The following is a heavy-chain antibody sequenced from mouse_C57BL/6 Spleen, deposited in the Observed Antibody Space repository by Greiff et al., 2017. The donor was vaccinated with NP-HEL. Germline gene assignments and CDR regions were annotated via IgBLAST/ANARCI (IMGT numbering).Heavy chain of an antibody. CDR3: TYYYGSSHRYFEV. CDR2: IDPENGDT. D-gene: IGHD1-1*01. J-gene: IGHJ1*03. CDR1: GFNIKDDY. Sequence: VQLQQSGAELVRPGASVKLSCTASGFNIKDDYMHWVKQRPEQGLEWIGWIDPENGDTEYASKFQGKATITADPSSNTAYLQLSSLTSEDTAGDYGTYYYGSSHRYFEVWGTGTTVTVSS. V-gene: IGHV14-4*01.